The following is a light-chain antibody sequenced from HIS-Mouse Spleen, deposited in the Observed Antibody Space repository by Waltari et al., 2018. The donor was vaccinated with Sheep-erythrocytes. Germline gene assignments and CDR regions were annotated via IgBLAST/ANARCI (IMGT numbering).Light chain of an antibody. Sequence: QSALTQPRSVSGSPGQSVTISCTGTSSDVGGYNYVSWYQQHPGQAPKLMFYDVSKRPSGVPDRFSGSKSGNTASLTISGLQAEDEADYYCCSYAGSYTFVFGTGTKVTVL. CDR2: DVS. CDR3: CSYAGSYTFV. J-gene: IGLJ1*01. V-gene: IGLV2-11*01. CDR1: SSDVGGYNY.